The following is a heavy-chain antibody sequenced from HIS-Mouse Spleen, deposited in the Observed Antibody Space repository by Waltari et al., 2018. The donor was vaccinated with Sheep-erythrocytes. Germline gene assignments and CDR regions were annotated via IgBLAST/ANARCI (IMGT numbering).Heavy chain of an antibody. D-gene: IGHD3-3*01. Sequence: QLQLQESGPGLVKPSETLSLTCTVSGGSISSSSYYWGWIRQPPGKGLDGIGSIYYSGSTYYNPSLQSRVTISVETSKNQVSLKLSSVTAADTAVYYCARDEGTYYDFWSGYPPSYYFDYWGQGTLVTVSS. J-gene: IGHJ4*02. CDR1: GGSISSSSYY. CDR2: IYYSGST. CDR3: ARDEGTYYDFWSGYPPSYYFDY. V-gene: IGHV4-39*07.